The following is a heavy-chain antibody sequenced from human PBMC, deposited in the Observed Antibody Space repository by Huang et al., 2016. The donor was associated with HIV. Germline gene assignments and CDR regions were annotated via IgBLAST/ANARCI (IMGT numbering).Heavy chain of an antibody. CDR2: IRYDGNND. D-gene: IGHD6-13*01. J-gene: IGHJ3*01. CDR3: VKERGSSRARSSFDF. V-gene: IGHV3-30*02. Sequence: QVRLVESGGGVVQPGASLTLSCSASGFPFSAYGMDWVRKAPGKGLEWVSLIRYDGNNDYLIGSVKGRFTISRDKSNNTLYLRMNSLRPEDTAVYYCVKERGSSRARSSFDFWGQGTSVIVSS. CDR1: GFPFSAYG.